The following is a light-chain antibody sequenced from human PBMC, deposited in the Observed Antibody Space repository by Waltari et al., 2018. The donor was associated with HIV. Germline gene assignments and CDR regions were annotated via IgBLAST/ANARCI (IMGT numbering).Light chain of an antibody. CDR2: GAS. J-gene: IGKJ2*01. CDR3: QRYSTSPPYT. CDR1: QSIYGSY. Sequence: EIVLTQSPGTLSLSPGERATLPCRASQSIYGSYLAWYQQKPGQPPRFLIYGASSRAAGTPDRFSGSGSGTEFTLTISRLEPEDFAVYYCQRYSTSPPYTFGQGTKLENK. V-gene: IGKV3-20*01.